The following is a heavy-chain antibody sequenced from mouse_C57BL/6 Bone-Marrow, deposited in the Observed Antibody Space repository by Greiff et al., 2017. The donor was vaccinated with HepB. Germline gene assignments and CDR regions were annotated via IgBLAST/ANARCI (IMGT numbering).Heavy chain of an antibody. V-gene: IGHV1-76*01. Sequence: VQLQESGAELVRPGASVKLSCKASGYTFTDYYINWVKQRPGQGLEWIARIYPGSGNTYYNEKFKGKATLTAEKSSSTAYMQLSSLTSEDSAVYFCARSDYDYEDYAMDYWGQGTSVTVSS. D-gene: IGHD2-4*01. CDR1: GYTFTDYY. J-gene: IGHJ4*01. CDR3: ARSDYDYEDYAMDY. CDR2: IYPGSGNT.